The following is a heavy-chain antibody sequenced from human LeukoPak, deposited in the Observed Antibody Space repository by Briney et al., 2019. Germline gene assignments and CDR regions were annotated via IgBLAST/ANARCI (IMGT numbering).Heavy chain of an antibody. CDR1: GFTFSSYA. CDR2: ISGSGGST. D-gene: IGHD3-22*01. J-gene: IGHJ4*02. Sequence: GGSLRLSCAAAGFTFSSYAMSWVRQAPGKGLEWVSAISGSGGSTYYADSVKGRFTISRDNSKNTLYLQMNSLRAEDTAVYYCAKLVPTYYYDRSGYCDYWGQGTLVTVSS. V-gene: IGHV3-23*01. CDR3: AKLVPTYYYDRSGYCDY.